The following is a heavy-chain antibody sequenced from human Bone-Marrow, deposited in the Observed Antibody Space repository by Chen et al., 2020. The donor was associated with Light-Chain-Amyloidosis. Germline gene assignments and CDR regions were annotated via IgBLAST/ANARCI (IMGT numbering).Heavy chain of an antibody. Sequence: QVQLVESGGGVVQPGGSLRLSCAASGFIFSYYGMHWVRQAPGKGLEWVALIRYDGSNKFYSDSVKGRFAISRDNSKNTVYLQMNSLRGEDTAVYYCATTKGRWLPSYWGQGTLVTVSS. J-gene: IGHJ4*02. CDR1: GFIFSYYG. D-gene: IGHD5-12*01. V-gene: IGHV3-30*02. CDR3: ATTKGRWLPSY. CDR2: IRYDGSNK.